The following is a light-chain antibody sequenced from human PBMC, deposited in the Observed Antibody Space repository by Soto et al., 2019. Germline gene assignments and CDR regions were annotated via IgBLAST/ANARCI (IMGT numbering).Light chain of an antibody. CDR1: NSDVGDYNY. CDR2: DVS. Sequence: QSALTQPRSVSGSPGQSVTISCTGTNSDVGDYNYVSWYQHHPGKAPKLMIYDVSKRPSGVPDRFSGSKSGNTAFLTISGLQTEDEAYYYCCSYAGSDSYVFGAGTKLTVL. J-gene: IGLJ1*01. CDR3: CSYAGSDSYV. V-gene: IGLV2-11*01.